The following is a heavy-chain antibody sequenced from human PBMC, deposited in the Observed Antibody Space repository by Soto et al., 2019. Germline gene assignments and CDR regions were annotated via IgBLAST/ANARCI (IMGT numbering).Heavy chain of an antibody. CDR1: GGTFSRHA. D-gene: IGHD3-22*01. V-gene: IGHV1-69*01. Sequence: QVQLVQSGAEVRKPGSSVKVSCKASGGTFSRHAISWVRQAPGQGLEWMGGIIPIFGTANHAQNFQGRVTIIADESTSTVYMELSSLRSEGTAMYYCARGWGYDSNDYYYAYWGQGTLVIVSS. CDR2: IIPIFGTA. J-gene: IGHJ4*02. CDR3: ARGWGYDSNDYYYAY.